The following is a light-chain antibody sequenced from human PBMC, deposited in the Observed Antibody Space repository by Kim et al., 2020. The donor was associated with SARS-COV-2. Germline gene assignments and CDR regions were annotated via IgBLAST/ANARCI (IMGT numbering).Light chain of an antibody. CDR1: SSDIGGYDY. CDR3: SSYSGGSTLVV. CDR2: DRN. V-gene: IGLV2-14*03. Sequence: QSITISCTGSSSDIGGYDYVSWYQQHPGKAPKLIMYDRNHRSSGVSNRFSASKSGHTASLTISGLQADDEADYYCSSYSGGSTLVVFGGGTQLTVL. J-gene: IGLJ2*01.